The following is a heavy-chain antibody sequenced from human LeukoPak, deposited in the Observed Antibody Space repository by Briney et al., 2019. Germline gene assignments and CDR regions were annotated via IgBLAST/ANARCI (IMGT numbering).Heavy chain of an antibody. D-gene: IGHD1-1*01. CDR3: ARGSQRVDY. Sequence: SQTLSLTCTVSGGSISSGSYYWSWIRQPAGKGLEWIGRIYTSGSTNYNPSLKSRVTISLDTSKNQFSLKLSSVTAADTAVYYCARGSQRVDYWGQGTLVTVSS. CDR2: IYTSGST. J-gene: IGHJ4*02. CDR1: GGSISSGSYY. V-gene: IGHV4-61*02.